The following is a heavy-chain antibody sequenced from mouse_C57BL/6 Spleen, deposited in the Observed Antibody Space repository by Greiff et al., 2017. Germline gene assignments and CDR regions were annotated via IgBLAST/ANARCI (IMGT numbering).Heavy chain of an antibody. V-gene: IGHV1-26*01. CDR1: GYTFTDYY. CDR2: INPNNGGT. J-gene: IGHJ4*01. Sequence: VQLQQSGPELVKPGASVKISCKASGYTFTDYYMNWVKQSHGKSLEWIGDINPNNGGTSYNQKFKGKATLTVDKSSSTAYMELRSLTSEDSAVYYCAPYPEAMDYWGQGTSVTVSS. CDR3: APYPEAMDY.